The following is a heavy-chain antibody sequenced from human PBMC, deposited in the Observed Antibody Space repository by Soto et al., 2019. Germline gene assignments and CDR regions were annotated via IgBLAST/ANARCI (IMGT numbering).Heavy chain of an antibody. CDR2: IYSGGDV. J-gene: IGHJ5*02. CDR1: GFTVRSSH. CDR3: ANLGTYVSTNDMFRYNGFDP. V-gene: IGHV3-53*01. Sequence: VQLVDSGGGLIQPWGSLRLSCAASGFTVRSSHMGWVRQTPRKALEWVSVIYSGGDVHYAVSVKCRFTISRDNSKNTIYLQISNLGAEDTARYLCANLGTYVSTNDMFRYNGFDPWGQGTLVTVSS. D-gene: IGHD3-10*02.